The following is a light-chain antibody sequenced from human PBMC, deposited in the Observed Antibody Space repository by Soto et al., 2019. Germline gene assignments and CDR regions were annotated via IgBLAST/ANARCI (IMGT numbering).Light chain of an antibody. CDR2: DAY. Sequence: DILMTQSPSSLSASVGDRVTITCQASQDITNYLNWYQQKPGKPPKLLINDAYNLETGVPSRFSGSGSGSHFSFTINSLQPEDFATYYCQQYDDLPITFGLGTRLDIK. CDR1: QDITNY. V-gene: IGKV1-33*01. J-gene: IGKJ5*01. CDR3: QQYDDLPIT.